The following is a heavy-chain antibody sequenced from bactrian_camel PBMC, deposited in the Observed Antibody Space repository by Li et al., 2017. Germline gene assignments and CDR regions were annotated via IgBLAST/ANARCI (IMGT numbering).Heavy chain of an antibody. CDR2: INTGLSNT. J-gene: IGHJ6*01. D-gene: IGHD5*01. CDR3: ASRAWVDGGYVPHPADFSY. Sequence: HVQLVESGGGSVQAGGSLRLSCAASGSTVGMHSMGWFRQAPGKEREGVAGINTGLSNTYYTDSVKGRFTISQDNAKDTLYLQMNSLKPEDTAMYYCASRAWVDGGYVPHPADFSYWSQGTQVTVS. V-gene: IGHV3S54*01. CDR1: GSTVGMHS.